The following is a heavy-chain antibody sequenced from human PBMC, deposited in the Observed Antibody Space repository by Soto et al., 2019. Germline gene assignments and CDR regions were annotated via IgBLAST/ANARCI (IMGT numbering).Heavy chain of an antibody. Sequence: SVKVSCKASGGTFSSYAISWVRQAPGQGLEWMGGIIPIFGTANYAQKFQGRVTITADESTSTAYMELSSLRSEDTAVYYCARDPWSDYDILTGYYTGYYYYGMDVWGQGTTVTVSS. V-gene: IGHV1-69*13. CDR3: ARDPWSDYDILTGYYTGYYYYGMDV. CDR1: GGTFSSYA. J-gene: IGHJ6*02. D-gene: IGHD3-9*01. CDR2: IIPIFGTA.